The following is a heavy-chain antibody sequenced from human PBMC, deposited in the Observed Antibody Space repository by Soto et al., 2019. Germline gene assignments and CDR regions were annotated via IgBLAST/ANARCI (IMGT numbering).Heavy chain of an antibody. CDR1: GGSISSSSYY. Sequence: SETLSLTCTVSGGSISSSSYYWGWIRQPPGKGLEWIGSIYYSGSTYYNPSLKSPVTISVDTSKNQFSLKLSSVTAADTAVYDCARAYNWNGEGGLVYFDYWGQGTLVTVSS. CDR3: ARAYNWNGEGGLVYFDY. J-gene: IGHJ4*02. CDR2: IYYSGST. D-gene: IGHD1-1*01. V-gene: IGHV4-39*01.